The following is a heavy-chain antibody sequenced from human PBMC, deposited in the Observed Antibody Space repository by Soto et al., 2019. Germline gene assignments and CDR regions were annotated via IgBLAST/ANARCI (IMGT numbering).Heavy chain of an antibody. CDR3: ARETGYCSGGSCYSQAFDI. J-gene: IGHJ3*02. V-gene: IGHV3-48*01. D-gene: IGHD2-15*01. Sequence: GGSLRLSCAASGFTFRNYGMNWVRQAPGKGLEWVSYIGLGSSTKYYADSVKGRFTISRDNSKNTVYLQMNSLRAEDTAVYHCARETGYCSGGSCYSQAFDIWGQGTMVTVSS. CDR2: IGLGSSTK. CDR1: GFTFRNYG.